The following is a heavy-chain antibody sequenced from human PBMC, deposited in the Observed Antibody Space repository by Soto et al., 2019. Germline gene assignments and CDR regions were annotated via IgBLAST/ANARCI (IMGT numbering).Heavy chain of an antibody. D-gene: IGHD2-21*02. J-gene: IGHJ6*03. CDR1: GFTFGSYS. V-gene: IGHV3-48*01. CDR2: ILSSSGVI. Sequence: EVQLVESGGGLVQPGGSLRLSCAASGFTFGSYSMNWVRQAPGKGLEWVSFILSSSGVIYYADSVKGRFTISRDNAKNSLYVQMNSLRAEDTAVYYCARDLRARLVATAMPYYMDVWGKGTTVTVSS. CDR3: ARDLRARLVATAMPYYMDV.